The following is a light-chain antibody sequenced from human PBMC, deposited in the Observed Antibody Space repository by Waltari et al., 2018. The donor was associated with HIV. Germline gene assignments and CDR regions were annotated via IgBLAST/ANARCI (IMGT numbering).Light chain of an antibody. CDR1: QRISSHL. Sequence: EIALTQSPGTLSLSPGERATLSCMASQRISSHLLAWYQRRAGQAPRRLMYGASTRATGIPNRFSGSGSGTDFTLTINRLEPEDLAVYYWQQYVSSPTFGQGTKVE. V-gene: IGKV3-20*01. CDR2: GAS. CDR3: QQYVSSPT. J-gene: IGKJ1*01.